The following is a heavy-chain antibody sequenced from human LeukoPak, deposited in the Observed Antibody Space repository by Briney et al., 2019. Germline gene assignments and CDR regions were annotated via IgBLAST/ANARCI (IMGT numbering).Heavy chain of an antibody. V-gene: IGHV1-3*01. CDR2: INAGNGNT. CDR3: ARDWDEQQLSNWSDP. Sequence: ASVKVSRKASGYTFTSYAMHWVRQAPGQRLEWMGWINAGNGNTKYSQKFQGRVTITRDTSASTAYMELSSLRSEDTAVYYCARDWDEQQLSNWSDPWGQGTLVTVSS. D-gene: IGHD6-13*01. CDR1: GYTFTSYA. J-gene: IGHJ5*02.